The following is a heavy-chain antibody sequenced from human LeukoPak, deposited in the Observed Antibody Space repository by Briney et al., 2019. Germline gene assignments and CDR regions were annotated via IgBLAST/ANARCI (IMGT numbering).Heavy chain of an antibody. Sequence: PSETLSLTCAVYGVSFSGYYCSWIRQPPGKGLEWIGEINPSGSTNYNPSLKSRVTISVDTSKNQFSLKLSSVTAADTAVYYCATWWQDYGSSGWFDPWGQGTLVTVSS. J-gene: IGHJ5*02. D-gene: IGHD4-17*01. CDR2: INPSGST. CDR3: ATWWQDYGSSGWFDP. CDR1: GVSFSGYY. V-gene: IGHV4-34*01.